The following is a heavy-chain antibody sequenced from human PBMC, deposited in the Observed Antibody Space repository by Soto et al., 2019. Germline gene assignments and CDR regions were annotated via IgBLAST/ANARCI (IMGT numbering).Heavy chain of an antibody. CDR1: GFSISSYY. Sequence: SETLSLTCTFSGFSISSYYWSWIRQPPGKGLEWIGYIYYSGSTNYNPSLKSRVTISVDTSKNQFSLKLSSVTAADTAVYYCARDGEPISSLVVAAPPPGAKGQWSPSLQVRWLPSDVWGQGTMVTVSS. J-gene: IGHJ3*01. CDR2: IYYSGST. D-gene: IGHD2-2*01. CDR3: ARDGEPISSLVVAAPPPGAKGQWSPSLQVRWLPSDV. V-gene: IGHV4-59*12.